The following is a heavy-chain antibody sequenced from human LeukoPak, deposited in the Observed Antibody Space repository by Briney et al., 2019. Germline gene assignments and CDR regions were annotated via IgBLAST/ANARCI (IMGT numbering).Heavy chain of an antibody. V-gene: IGHV1-69*13. CDR2: ITPILGTP. D-gene: IGHD3-10*01. CDR3: SRDYTPHYYAAGQLD. Sequence: ASVKVSCKASGGTFSSHAINWVRQAPGQGLEWMGGITPILGTPKYAQKFHGRVTITADESTSTVYMAVSSLRSEDTAVYYCSRDYTPHYYAAGQLDWGQGTRVTVSS. J-gene: IGHJ4*02. CDR1: GGTFSSHA.